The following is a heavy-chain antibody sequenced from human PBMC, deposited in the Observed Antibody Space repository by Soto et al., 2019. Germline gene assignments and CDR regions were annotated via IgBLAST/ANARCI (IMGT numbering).Heavy chain of an antibody. CDR1: GGSIRRDNYY. CDR2: IYYSGTT. CDR3: ARYCSSTSCYRKGMDF. J-gene: IGHJ6*02. Sequence: SETLSVTCTVSGGSIRRDNYYWSWIRQYPGKGLEWIGYIYYSGTTYYNPSLNSRGTISVDASKNQFSLKLISVTAADTAVYFCARYCSSTSCYRKGMDFWGQGTTVTV. V-gene: IGHV4-31*03. D-gene: IGHD2-2*01.